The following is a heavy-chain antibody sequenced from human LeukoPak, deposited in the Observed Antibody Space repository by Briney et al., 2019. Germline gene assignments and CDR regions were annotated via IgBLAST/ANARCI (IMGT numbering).Heavy chain of an antibody. V-gene: IGHV3-21*01. J-gene: IGHJ3*02. Sequence: GGSLRLSCAASGFTFSSYSMNWVRQAPGKGLEWVSSISSSSSYIYYADSVKGRFTISRDNAKNSLYLQMNSLRAEDTAVYYCATLRLGWELLRDAFDIWGQGTMVTVSS. CDR3: ATLRLGWELLRDAFDI. CDR1: GFTFSSYS. D-gene: IGHD1-26*01. CDR2: ISSSSSYI.